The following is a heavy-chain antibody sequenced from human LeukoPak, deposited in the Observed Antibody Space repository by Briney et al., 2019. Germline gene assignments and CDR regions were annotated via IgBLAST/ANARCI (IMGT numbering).Heavy chain of an antibody. J-gene: IGHJ3*02. CDR2: IYYSGPT. V-gene: IGHV4-31*03. D-gene: IGHD5-12*01. CDR3: ASGNTGYDRDSFDI. CDR1: GGSISSGGYY. Sequence: PSETLSLTCTVSGGSISSGGYYWSWIRQHPGKGLEWIGHIYYSGPTYYNPSLKNRVTISVDTSKNQFSLRLSSVTAADTAVYYCASGNTGYDRDSFDIWGQGTMVTVSS.